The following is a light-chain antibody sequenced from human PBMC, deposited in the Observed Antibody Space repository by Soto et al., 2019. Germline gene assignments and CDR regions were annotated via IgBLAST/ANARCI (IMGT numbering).Light chain of an antibody. J-gene: IGLJ1*01. CDR3: NSYTSSSTQV. CDR1: SSDVGGYNY. Sequence: QSVLTQPASVSGSPGQSITISCTGTSSDVGGYNYVSWYQQHPGKAPKLMIYDVSDRPSGVSNRFSGSKSGNTASLTISGLQAEDEADYYCNSYTSSSTQVFGTGTKVTV. CDR2: DVS. V-gene: IGLV2-14*01.